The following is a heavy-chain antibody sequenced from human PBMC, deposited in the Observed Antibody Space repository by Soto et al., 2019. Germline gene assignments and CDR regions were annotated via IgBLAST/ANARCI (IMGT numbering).Heavy chain of an antibody. Sequence: SETLSLTCAVYGGSFSGYYWSWIRQPPGKGLEWIGEINHSGSTNYNPSLKSRVTISVDTSKNQFSLKLSSVTAADTAVYYCANLYCTNGVCYENDAFDIWGQGTMVTVSS. J-gene: IGHJ3*02. CDR2: INHSGST. CDR1: GGSFSGYY. CDR3: ANLYCTNGVCYENDAFDI. V-gene: IGHV4-34*01. D-gene: IGHD2-8*01.